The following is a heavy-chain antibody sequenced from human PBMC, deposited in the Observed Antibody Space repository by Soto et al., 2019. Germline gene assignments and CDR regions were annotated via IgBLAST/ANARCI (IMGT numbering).Heavy chain of an antibody. Sequence: QVQLQESGPGLVKPSETLSRSCSVSGGSISGYYWNWIRQPAGKSLEWIGRVSASGNTNYNPSLEGRVPISVATSRNPVSRSLASVTAADTAVYYCARGSGGYDYWGQGTLVTFSS. J-gene: IGHJ4*02. D-gene: IGHD2-15*01. CDR3: ARGSGGYDY. V-gene: IGHV4-4*07. CDR1: GGSISGYY. CDR2: VSASGNT.